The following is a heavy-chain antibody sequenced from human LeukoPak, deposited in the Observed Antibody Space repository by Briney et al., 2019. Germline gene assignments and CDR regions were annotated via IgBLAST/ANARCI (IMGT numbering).Heavy chain of an antibody. J-gene: IGHJ4*02. V-gene: IGHV4-4*02. CDR3: VRHGAFYFDS. D-gene: IGHD4-17*01. CDR2: MHHSGST. CDR1: GASISSDNW. Sequence: SGTLSLTCAVSGASISSDNWWSWVRQPPGKGLEWIGEMHHSGSTHYNPSLKSRVTMSTDKSENQLSLKLNSVTAADTAVYYCVRHGAFYFDSWGQGALVTVSS.